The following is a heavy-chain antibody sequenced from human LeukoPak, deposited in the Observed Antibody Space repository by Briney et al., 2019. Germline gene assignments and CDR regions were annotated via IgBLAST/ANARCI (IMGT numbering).Heavy chain of an antibody. CDR1: GDSVSSNSAA. CDR3: ARDPIRKLLIVRDYYGMDV. J-gene: IGHJ6*02. Sequence: SQTLSLTCAISGDSVSSNSAAWNWIRQSPSRGLEWLGRTYYRSKWYNDYAVSVKSRITINPDTSKNQFSLQLDSVTAADTAVYYCARDPIRKLLIVRDYYGMDVWGQGTTVTVSS. V-gene: IGHV6-1*01. D-gene: IGHD3-22*01. CDR2: TYYRSKWYN.